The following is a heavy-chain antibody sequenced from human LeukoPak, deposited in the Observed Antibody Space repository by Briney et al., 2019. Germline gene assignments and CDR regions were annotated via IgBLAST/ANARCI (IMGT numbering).Heavy chain of an antibody. D-gene: IGHD4-17*01. J-gene: IGHJ6*02. Sequence: ASVKVSCKASGYTFTSNYIHWVRQAPGQGLEWMGMIYPRDGSTSYAQKFQGRVTVTRDTSTSTVHMELSGLRSEDTAVYYCAREHGDGMDVWGQGTTVTVSS. CDR3: AREHGDGMDV. CDR1: GYTFTSNY. CDR2: IYPRDGST. V-gene: IGHV1-46*01.